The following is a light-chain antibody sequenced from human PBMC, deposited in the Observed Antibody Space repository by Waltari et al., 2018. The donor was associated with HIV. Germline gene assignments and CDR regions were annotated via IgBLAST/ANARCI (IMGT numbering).Light chain of an antibody. CDR1: ASNIGADSP. CDR3: QSYDKFLSAWI. CDR2: ANT. Sequence: VLTQPPSVSGAPGPRVNIYCAGSASNIGADSPLHRYRLFPGSAPKLLIFANTFRPSGVPDRFSGSRSGTSASLAISGLQTEDEADYFCQSYDKFLSAWIFGGGTRVTVL. J-gene: IGLJ2*01. V-gene: IGLV1-40*01.